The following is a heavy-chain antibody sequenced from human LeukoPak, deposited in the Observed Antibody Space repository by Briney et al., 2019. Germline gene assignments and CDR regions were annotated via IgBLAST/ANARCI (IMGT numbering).Heavy chain of an antibody. D-gene: IGHD3-3*01. V-gene: IGHV4-39*01. CDR1: GGSISSSSYY. Sequence: PSETLSLTCTVSGGSISSSSYYWGWIRQPPGKGLEWIGSIYYSGSTYYNPSLKSRVTISVDTSKNQFSLKLSSVTAADTAVYYCARDTTYYDFWSGYHDAFDIWGQGTMVTVSS. CDR3: ARDTTYYDFWSGYHDAFDI. J-gene: IGHJ3*02. CDR2: IYYSGST.